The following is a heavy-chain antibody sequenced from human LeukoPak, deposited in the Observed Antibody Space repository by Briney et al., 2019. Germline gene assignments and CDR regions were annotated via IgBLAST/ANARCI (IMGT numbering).Heavy chain of an antibody. CDR2: INPSGGAR. Sequence: GASVKLSCKASGYTFTNYYLQWVRQAPGQGLEWVGIINPSGGARSYAKQCQARVTLTRDTSTCTVYMELSRLRSEDTAVYYCARAFYYDSNGYYQGCDFWGQRTLVTVSS. CDR3: ARAFYYDSNGYYQGCDF. V-gene: IGHV1-46*01. J-gene: IGHJ4*02. CDR1: GYTFTNYY. D-gene: IGHD3-22*01.